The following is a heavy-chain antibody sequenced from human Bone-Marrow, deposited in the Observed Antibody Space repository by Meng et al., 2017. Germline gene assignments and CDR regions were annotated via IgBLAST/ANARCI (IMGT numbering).Heavy chain of an antibody. V-gene: IGHV4-59*01. D-gene: IGHD3-9*01. CDR3: ARAPILTGYYIGPRPTYFGY. CDR1: GGSISSYY. Sequence: QEKLQASGPVPVKPSETLSLTCTVSGGSISSYYWSWIRQPPGKGLEWIGYIYYSGSTNYNPSLKSRVTISVDTSKNQFSLKLSSVTAADTAVYYCARAPILTGYYIGPRPTYFGYWGQGTLVTVSS. CDR2: IYYSGST. J-gene: IGHJ4*02.